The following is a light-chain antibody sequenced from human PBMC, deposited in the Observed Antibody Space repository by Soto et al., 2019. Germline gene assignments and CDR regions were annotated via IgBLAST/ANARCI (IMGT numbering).Light chain of an antibody. V-gene: IGLV2-14*01. Sequence: QSALPQPASVSGSPGQSITIPCTGTSSDVGGYNYVSWYQQHPGKAPKLMIYDVSNRPSGVSNRFSGSKSGNTASLTISGLQAEDEAEYYCSSYTSSSTLYVFGTGTKLTVL. CDR1: SSDVGGYNY. CDR2: DVS. CDR3: SSYTSSSTLYV. J-gene: IGLJ1*01.